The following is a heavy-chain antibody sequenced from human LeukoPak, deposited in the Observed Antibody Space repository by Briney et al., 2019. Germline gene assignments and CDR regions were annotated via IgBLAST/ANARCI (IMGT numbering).Heavy chain of an antibody. J-gene: IGHJ4*02. CDR2: IYCSGST. D-gene: IGHD6-13*01. CDR3: ARDDSSSWYSSPLFDY. CDR1: GGSISSSSYY. Sequence: PSETLSLTCTVSGGSISSSSYYWGWIRQPPGKGLEWIGSIYCSGSTYYNPSLKSRVTISVDTSKNQFSLKLSSVTAADTAVYYCARDDSSSWYSSPLFDYWGQGTLVTVSS. V-gene: IGHV4-39*07.